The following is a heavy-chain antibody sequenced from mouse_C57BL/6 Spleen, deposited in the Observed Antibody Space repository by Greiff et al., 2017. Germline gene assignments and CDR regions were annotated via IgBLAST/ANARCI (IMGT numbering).Heavy chain of an antibody. J-gene: IGHJ2*01. V-gene: IGHV14-4*01. CDR2: IDPENGDT. Sequence: EVKLMESGAELVRPGASVKLSCTASGFNIKDDYMHWVKQRPEQGLEWIGWIDPENGDTEYASKFQGKATITADTSSNTAYLQLSSLTSEDTAVYYCTTELGDTRYWGQGTTLTVSS. CDR3: TTELGDTRY. D-gene: IGHD4-1*01. CDR1: GFNIKDDY.